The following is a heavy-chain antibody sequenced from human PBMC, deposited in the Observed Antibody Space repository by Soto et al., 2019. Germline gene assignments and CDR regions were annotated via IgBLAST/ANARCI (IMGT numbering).Heavy chain of an antibody. Sequence: GGSLRLSWATSGCILSACAMSWIRQAPGKGLEWVSYISSSSSVIDYADSVKGRFTVSRDNARNSLYLQMNSLRAEDTAVYYCARDLSWGSNWYYYMDVWGKGTTVTVSS. CDR1: GCILSACA. CDR2: ISSSSSVI. J-gene: IGHJ6*03. V-gene: IGHV3-48*01. D-gene: IGHD7-27*01. CDR3: ARDLSWGSNWYYYMDV.